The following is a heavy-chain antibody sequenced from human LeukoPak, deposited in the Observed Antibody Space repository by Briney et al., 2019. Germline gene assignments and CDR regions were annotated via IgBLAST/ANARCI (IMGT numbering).Heavy chain of an antibody. CDR2: ISYDGTNK. V-gene: IGHV3-30-3*01. J-gene: IGHJ4*02. Sequence: GGSLRLSCAASGFTFSSCAMHWVRQAPGKGLEWVAVISYDGTNKYYADSVKGRFTISRDNSKNTLYLQMNSLRAEDTAVYYCASGSRVVYWGQGTLVTVSS. CDR3: ASGSRVVY. CDR1: GFTFSSCA. D-gene: IGHD3-3*01.